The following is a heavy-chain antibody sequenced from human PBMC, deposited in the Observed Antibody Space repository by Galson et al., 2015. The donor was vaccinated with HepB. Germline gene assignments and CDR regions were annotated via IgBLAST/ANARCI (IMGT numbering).Heavy chain of an antibody. CDR3: AKTVSSGWYVFDY. CDR1: GFTFSSYA. J-gene: IGHJ4*02. CDR2: ISGSGGST. V-gene: IGHV3-23*01. D-gene: IGHD6-19*01. Sequence: SLRLSCAASGFTFSSYAMSWVRQAPGKGLEWVSAISGSGGSTYYADSVKGRFTISRDNSKNTLYLQMNSLRAEDTAVYYCAKTVSSGWYVFDYWGQGTLVTVSS.